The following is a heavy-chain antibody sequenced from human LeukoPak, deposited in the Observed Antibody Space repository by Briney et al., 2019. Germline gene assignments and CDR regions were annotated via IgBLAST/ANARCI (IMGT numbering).Heavy chain of an antibody. V-gene: IGHV3-30-3*01. D-gene: IGHD3-10*01. Sequence: PGRSLRLSCAASGFTFSSYAMHWVRQAPGKGLEWVAVISYDGSNKYYADSVKGRFTISRDNSKNTLYLQMNSLRAEDTAVYYCARDFITMFRGVINYWGQGTLVTVSS. CDR3: ARDFITMFRGVINY. CDR2: ISYDGSNK. CDR1: GFTFSSYA. J-gene: IGHJ4*02.